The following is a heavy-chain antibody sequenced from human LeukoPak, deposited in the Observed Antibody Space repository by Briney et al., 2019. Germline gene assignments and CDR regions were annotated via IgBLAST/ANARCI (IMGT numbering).Heavy chain of an antibody. CDR2: IYASGNT. D-gene: IGHD5-24*01. Sequence: SQTLSLTCTVSDASVSSTDYSWNWIPPPAGKGLEWIGRIYASGNTDYNPSLKSRVTMSLDTSNNPFSLNMNSVTAADAAVYFCARYREGYNCVPHALDIWGQGTVVTVSS. V-gene: IGHV4-61*02. CDR3: ARYREGYNCVPHALDI. CDR1: DASVSSTDYS. J-gene: IGHJ3*02.